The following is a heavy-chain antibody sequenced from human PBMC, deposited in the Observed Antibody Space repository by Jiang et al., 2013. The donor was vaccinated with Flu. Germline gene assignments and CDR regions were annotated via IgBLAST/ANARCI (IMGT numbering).Heavy chain of an antibody. Sequence: VQLVESGGGLVQPGGSLRLSCVASGFAFSTSWMSWVRQAPGKGLEWVANINQGGSEKYYVDSVKGRFTISRDNGENLLYLEMNSLRVEDSAVYYCARAGQAFTVDFWGQGTLVTVS. J-gene: IGHJ4*02. CDR2: INQGGSEK. CDR1: GFAFSTSW. D-gene: IGHD3-16*01. V-gene: IGHV3-7*01. CDR3: ARAGQAFTVDF.